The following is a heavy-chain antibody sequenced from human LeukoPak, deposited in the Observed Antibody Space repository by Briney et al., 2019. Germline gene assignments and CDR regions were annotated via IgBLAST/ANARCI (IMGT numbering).Heavy chain of an antibody. CDR3: VRRGAAAGYGMDV. Sequence: GESLKISCKGSGYSFTSYWIGWVRQMPGKGLEWMGIIYPGDSDTRYSPSFQGQVTISADKSISTAYLQWSSLKASDTAMYYCVRRGAAAGYGMDVWGQGTTVTVSS. J-gene: IGHJ6*02. D-gene: IGHD6-13*01. V-gene: IGHV5-51*01. CDR2: IYPGDSDT. CDR1: GYSFTSYW.